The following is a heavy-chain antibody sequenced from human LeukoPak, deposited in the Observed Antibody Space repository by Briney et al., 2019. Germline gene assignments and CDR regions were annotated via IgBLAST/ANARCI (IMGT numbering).Heavy chain of an antibody. J-gene: IGHJ4*02. CDR2: INHSGST. CDR1: GGSFSGYY. Sequence: PSETLSLTCAVYGGSFSGYYWSWIRQPPGKGLEWIGEINHSGSTNYNPSLKSRVTISVDTSKNQFSLKLSSVTAADTAVYYCARGETHSSGWNYWGQGTLVTVSS. D-gene: IGHD6-19*01. V-gene: IGHV4-34*01. CDR3: ARGETHSSGWNY.